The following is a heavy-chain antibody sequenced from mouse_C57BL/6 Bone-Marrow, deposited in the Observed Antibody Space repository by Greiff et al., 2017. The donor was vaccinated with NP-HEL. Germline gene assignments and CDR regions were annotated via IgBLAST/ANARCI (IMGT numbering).Heavy chain of an antibody. CDR1: GYTFTSYW. J-gene: IGHJ3*01. D-gene: IGHD2-5*01. Sequence: QVQLQQPGAELVKPGASVKVSCKASGYTFTSYWMHWVKQRPGQGLEWIGRIHPSDSDTNYNQKFKGKATLTVDKSSSTAYMQLSSLTSEDSAVYYCAIITPYCSNPGFAYWGQGTLVTVSA. CDR3: AIITPYCSNPGFAY. CDR2: IHPSDSDT. V-gene: IGHV1-74*01.